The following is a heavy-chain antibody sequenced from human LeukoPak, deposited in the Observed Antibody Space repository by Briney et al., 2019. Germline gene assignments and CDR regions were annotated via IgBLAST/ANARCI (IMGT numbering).Heavy chain of an antibody. CDR1: GFTFSNAW. V-gene: IGHV3-15*01. CDR2: IKSKTDGGTT. J-gene: IGHJ4*02. D-gene: IGHD6-13*01. CDR3: TTDKVKEGSWAFGYYFDY. Sequence: GGSLRLSCAASGFTFSNAWMSWVRQAPGKGLEWVGRIKSKTDGGTTDYAAPVKGRFTISRDDSKNTLYLQMNSLKTEDTAVYYCTTDKVKEGSWAFGYYFDYWGQGTLVTVSS.